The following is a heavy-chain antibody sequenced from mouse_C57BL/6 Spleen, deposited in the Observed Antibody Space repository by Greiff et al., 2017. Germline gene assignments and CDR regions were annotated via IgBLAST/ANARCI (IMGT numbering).Heavy chain of an antibody. CDR2: IRSKSNNYAT. V-gene: IGHV10-1*01. CDR1: GFSFNTYA. CDR3: GRHPLLSAMDY. J-gene: IGHJ4*01. Sequence: EVKVVESGGGLVQPKGSLKLSCAASGFSFNTYAMNWVRQAPGKGLEWVARIRSKSNNYATYYADSVKDRFTISRDDSESMLYLQMNNLKTEDTAMYYCGRHPLLSAMDYWGQGTSVTVSS. D-gene: IGHD2-1*01.